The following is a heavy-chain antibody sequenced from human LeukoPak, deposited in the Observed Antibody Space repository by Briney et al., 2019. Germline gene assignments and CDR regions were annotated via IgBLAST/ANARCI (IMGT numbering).Heavy chain of an antibody. CDR3: GRGGKVEQLVLAR. J-gene: IGHJ4*02. CDR2: ISSSGSTI. V-gene: IGHV3-48*03. D-gene: IGHD6-13*01. CDR1: GFTFSSYE. Sequence: GGSLRLSCAASGFTFSSYEMNWVRQAPGKGLEWVSYISSSGSTIYYADSVKGRFTISRDNAKNTLYLQMNSLRAEDTAVYYCGRGGKVEQLVLARWGQGSLVTVSS.